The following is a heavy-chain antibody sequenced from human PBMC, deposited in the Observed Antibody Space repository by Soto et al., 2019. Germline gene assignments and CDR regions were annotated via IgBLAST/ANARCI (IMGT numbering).Heavy chain of an antibody. D-gene: IGHD3-10*02. CDR1: GDSISSSDYY. V-gene: IGHV4-30-4*01. J-gene: IGHJ4*02. CDR3: ARGPFYVRPLDY. Sequence: PSETLSLTCTVSGDSISSSDYYWRWIRQPPGKGLEWIGYILHNGNTYYDPSLKSRVTMSVDTSKNQFSLKLSSVTAADTAVYYCARGPFYVRPLDYWGQGTLVTVSS. CDR2: ILHNGNT.